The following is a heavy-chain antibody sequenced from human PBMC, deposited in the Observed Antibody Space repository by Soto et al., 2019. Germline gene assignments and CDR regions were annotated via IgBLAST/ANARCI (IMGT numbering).Heavy chain of an antibody. CDR1: GFPFSDYY. J-gene: IGHJ6*02. V-gene: IGHV3-11*03. Sequence: AGGSLRLSCAASGFPFSDYYMSWIRQAPGKGLEWVSYITSSSSYTNSADSVKGRFTISRDNSKNTLYLLMNSLRTEDTAVYYCARYYDYSGGTSGGMDVWGQGTTVTVSS. CDR2: ITSSSSYT. CDR3: ARYYDYSGGTSGGMDV. D-gene: IGHD3-22*01.